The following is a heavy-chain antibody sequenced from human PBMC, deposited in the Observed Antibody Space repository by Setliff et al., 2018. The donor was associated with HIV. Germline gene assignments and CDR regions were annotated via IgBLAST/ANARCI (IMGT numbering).Heavy chain of an antibody. D-gene: IGHD5-12*01. CDR3: ARRSGYAEDC. V-gene: IGHV4-34*12. J-gene: IGHJ4*02. CDR2: IIHSGGT. Sequence: SETLSLTCAVYGGSFSGYYWNWIRQPPGKGLEWIGEIIHSGGTNYNPSLKSRVTISVDTSKNQFSLKLSSVTAADPAVYYCARRSGYAEDCWGKGTLVTVSS. CDR1: GGSFSGYY.